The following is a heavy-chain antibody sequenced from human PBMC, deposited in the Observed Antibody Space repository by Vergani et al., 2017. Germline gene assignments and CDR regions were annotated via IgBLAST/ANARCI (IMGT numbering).Heavy chain of an antibody. CDR3: STYNVGASFS. V-gene: IGHV3-15*01. J-gene: IGHJ4*02. CDR2: VISKKDGGRA. D-gene: IGHD5-24*01. Sequence: EVQLVESGGGLLKPGHHVRLSCAVSGLNFNDAWMTWVRQAPGKGLEWLGRVISKKDGGRADYSPHVKGTITISRDESKSTIYLDMNSLRIEDTATYYGSTYNVGASFSWGPGTRVTVSS. CDR1: GLNFNDAW.